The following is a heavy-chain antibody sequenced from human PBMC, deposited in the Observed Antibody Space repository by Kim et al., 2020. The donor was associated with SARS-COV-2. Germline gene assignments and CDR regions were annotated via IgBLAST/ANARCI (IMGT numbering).Heavy chain of an antibody. Sequence: ASVKVSCKASGYTFTGYYMHWVRQAPGQGLEWMGWITPSRGGTNYAQKFQGRVTMTRDTSISTAYMELSSLRYDDTAVYYCARDSDGMDVWGQGTTVIVSS. V-gene: IGHV1-2*02. CDR3: ARDSDGMDV. CDR2: ITPSRGGT. J-gene: IGHJ6*02. CDR1: GYTFTGYY.